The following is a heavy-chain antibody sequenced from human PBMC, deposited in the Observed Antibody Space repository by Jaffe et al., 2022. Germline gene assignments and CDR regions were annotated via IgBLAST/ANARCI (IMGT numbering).Heavy chain of an antibody. CDR2: IYSGGST. D-gene: IGHD2-15*01. Sequence: EVQLVETGGGLIQPGGSLRLSCAASGFTVSSNYMSWVRQAPGKGLEWVSVIYSGGSTYYADSVKGRFTISRDNSKNTLYLQMNSLRAEDTAVYYCARDLGYCSGGSCPLDIWGQGTMVTVSS. CDR1: GFTVSSNY. J-gene: IGHJ3*02. CDR3: ARDLGYCSGGSCPLDI. V-gene: IGHV3-53*02.